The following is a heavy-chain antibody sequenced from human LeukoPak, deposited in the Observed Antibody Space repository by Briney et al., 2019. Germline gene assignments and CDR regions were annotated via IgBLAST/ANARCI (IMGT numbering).Heavy chain of an antibody. CDR2: ISSSGSTI. CDR1: GFTFSSYE. Sequence: HPGGSLRLSCAASGFTFSSYEMSWVRQAPGKGLEWVSYISSSGSTIYYADSVKGRFTISRHNAKNSLYLQMDSLRAEDTAVYYCARVTWLSAAGTEGNFDYWGQGTLVTVSS. J-gene: IGHJ4*02. V-gene: IGHV3-48*03. CDR3: ARVTWLSAAGTEGNFDY. D-gene: IGHD6-13*01.